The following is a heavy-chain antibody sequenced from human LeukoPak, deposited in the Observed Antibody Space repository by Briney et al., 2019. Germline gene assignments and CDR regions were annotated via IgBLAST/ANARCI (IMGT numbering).Heavy chain of an antibody. CDR3: ARDSLGVYAFDI. Sequence: GGSLRLSCAASGFTFSSNYMSWVRQAPGKGLEWVSVIYSGGSTYYADSVRGRFTISRDNSKNTLYLQMNSLRAEDTAVYYCARDSLGVYAFDIWGQGTMVTVSS. CDR1: GFTFSSNY. CDR2: IYSGGST. J-gene: IGHJ3*02. V-gene: IGHV3-66*01.